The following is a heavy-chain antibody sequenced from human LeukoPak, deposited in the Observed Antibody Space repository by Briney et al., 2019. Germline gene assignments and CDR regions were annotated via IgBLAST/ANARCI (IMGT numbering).Heavy chain of an antibody. D-gene: IGHD3-10*02. Sequence: GGSLRLSCAASGFTFSSYWMSWVRQAPGKGLEWVANIKEDGSEKNYVDSVKGRFTISRDNAKKSLYLQMNSLRAEDTAVYYCAKVMLGELLYWFDPWGQGTLVTVSS. CDR3: AKVMLGELLYWFDP. CDR2: IKEDGSEK. V-gene: IGHV3-7*03. CDR1: GFTFSSYW. J-gene: IGHJ5*02.